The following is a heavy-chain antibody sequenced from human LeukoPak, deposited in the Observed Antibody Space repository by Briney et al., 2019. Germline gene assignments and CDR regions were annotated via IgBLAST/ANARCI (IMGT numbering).Heavy chain of an antibody. V-gene: IGHV3-53*01. D-gene: IGHD6-13*01. CDR1: GFTVSSNY. CDR2: IYNGGST. Sequence: PGRSMRLSCAASGFTVSSNYMSWVRQAPGKGLEWVSVIYNGGSTYYADSVKGRFTISRDNSKNTLYLQMNSLRAADTAAYYCASQASGQACKFDSWGQGTLVTVSS. J-gene: IGHJ5*01. CDR3: ASQASGQACKFDS.